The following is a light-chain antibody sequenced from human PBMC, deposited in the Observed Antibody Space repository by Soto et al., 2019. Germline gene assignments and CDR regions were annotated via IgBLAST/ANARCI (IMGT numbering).Light chain of an antibody. CDR2: AVS. V-gene: IGKV2D-29*01. CDR1: RSLVFSDGKTY. J-gene: IGKJ1*01. CDR3: MQTVEWPWT. Sequence: DIVMTQTPLSLSVTPGQPASISCKSSRSLVFSDGKTYFYWLLQKAGQPPQVLMYAVSTRFSGVPDRFSGSGSGTDFTLKISRVEAEDVGIYYCMQTVEWPWTFGQGTKLEIK.